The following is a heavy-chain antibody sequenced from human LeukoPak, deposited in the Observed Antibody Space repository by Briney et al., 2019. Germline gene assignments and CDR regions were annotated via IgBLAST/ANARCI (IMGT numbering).Heavy chain of an antibody. J-gene: IGHJ4*02. V-gene: IGHV3-9*01. D-gene: IGHD3-10*01. Sequence: PGRSLRLSCAASGFTFDDYAMHWVRQAPGKGLEWVSGISWNSGSIGYADSVKGRFTISRDNAKNSLYLQMNSLRAEDTALYYCAKVLYYYGSGSYYFDYWGQGTLVTVSS. CDR1: GFTFDDYA. CDR2: ISWNSGSI. CDR3: AKVLYYYGSGSYYFDY.